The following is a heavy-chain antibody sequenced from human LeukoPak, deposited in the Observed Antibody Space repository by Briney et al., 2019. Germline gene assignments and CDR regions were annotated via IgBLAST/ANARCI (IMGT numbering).Heavy chain of an antibody. Sequence: GSLRLSCAASGLTFSSSEMNWVRQAPGKGLEWVSYISSGGTTIYYADSVKGRFTISRDNAEKSLHLQMNNLRVEDTAVYFCARGLGWEPLPDAFDIWGQGTLVTVS. CDR3: ARGLGWEPLPDAFDI. CDR2: ISSGGTTI. CDR1: GLTFSSSE. V-gene: IGHV3-48*03. D-gene: IGHD1-26*01. J-gene: IGHJ3*02.